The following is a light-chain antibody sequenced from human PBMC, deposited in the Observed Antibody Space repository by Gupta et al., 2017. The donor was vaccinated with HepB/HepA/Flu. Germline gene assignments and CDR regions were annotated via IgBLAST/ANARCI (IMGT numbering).Light chain of an antibody. Sequence: SSELTQDPAVSVALGPTVRITCQGDSLRSYYASWYQQKPGQAPVLVIYGKNNRPSGSPDRFSGSSSGNTASVTITGAQAEEEADYYCNYRDSSGNHSGVVFGGGTKLTVL. V-gene: IGLV3-19*01. CDR3: NYRDSSGNHSGVV. CDR2: GKN. CDR1: SLRSYY. J-gene: IGLJ3*02.